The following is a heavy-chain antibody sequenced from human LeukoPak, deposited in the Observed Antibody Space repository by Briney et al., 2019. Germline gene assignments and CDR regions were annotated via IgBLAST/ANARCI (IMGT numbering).Heavy chain of an antibody. CDR3: ARDEWELRAFDI. V-gene: IGHV1-24*01. CDR1: GYTLTELS. Sequence: ASVKVSCKVSGYTLTELSMHWVRQAPGKGLEWMGGFDPEDGETIYAQKFQGRVTMTEDTSTDTAYMELSSLRSDDTAVYYCARDEWELRAFDIWGQGTMVTVSS. J-gene: IGHJ3*02. D-gene: IGHD1-26*01. CDR2: FDPEDGET.